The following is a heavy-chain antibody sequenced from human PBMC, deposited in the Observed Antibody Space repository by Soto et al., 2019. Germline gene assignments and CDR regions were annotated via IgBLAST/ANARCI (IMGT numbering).Heavy chain of an antibody. CDR2: INPSGGST. J-gene: IGHJ1*01. V-gene: IGHV1-46*01. Sequence: ASVKVSCKASGYTFTSYYMHWVRQAPGQGLEWMGIINPSGGSTSYAQKFQGRVTMTRDTSTSTAYMELSSLRSEDTAVYYCARCPSKWRGSEYFQHWGQGTLVTVS. D-gene: IGHD5-12*01. CDR3: ARCPSKWRGSEYFQH. CDR1: GYTFTSYY.